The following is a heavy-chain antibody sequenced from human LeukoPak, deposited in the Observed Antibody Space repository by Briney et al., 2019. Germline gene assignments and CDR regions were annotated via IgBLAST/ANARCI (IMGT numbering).Heavy chain of an antibody. CDR3: ASETKRGYSYGSPTDAFDI. CDR2: ISSSSSFI. D-gene: IGHD5-18*01. CDR1: GFTFSHYS. Sequence: GGSLRLSCAVSGFTFSHYSMTWVRQAPGKGLEWVSSISSSSSFIYYADSVKGRFTISRDNAKKSLYLQMNSLRAEDTAVHYCASETKRGYSYGSPTDAFDIWGQGTMVTVSS. V-gene: IGHV3-21*01. J-gene: IGHJ3*02.